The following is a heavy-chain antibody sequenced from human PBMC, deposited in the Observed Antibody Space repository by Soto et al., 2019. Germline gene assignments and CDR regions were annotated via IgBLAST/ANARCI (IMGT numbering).Heavy chain of an antibody. CDR3: ATEMGANHGRFEN. D-gene: IGHD1-26*01. J-gene: IGHJ4*02. Sequence: EVQVLESGGGLVQPGGSLRLSCVVSVFPFGANAMTWVRQAPGKGLEWVSGLSNTGRRTYYADSVKGRFTISRDNYKNTVYLQMNSASVEDTAIYYCATEMGANHGRFENWGQGTLVTVSS. V-gene: IGHV3-23*01. CDR2: LSNTGRRT. CDR1: VFPFGANA.